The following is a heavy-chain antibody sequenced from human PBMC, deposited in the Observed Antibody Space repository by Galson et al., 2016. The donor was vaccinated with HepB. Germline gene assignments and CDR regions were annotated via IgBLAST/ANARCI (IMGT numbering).Heavy chain of an antibody. CDR3: APFSIFGVITIRAFDV. Sequence: PALVKPTQTLTLTCSFSGFSLTTTGVGVGWIRQPPGKALEWLAVIYWDDDKNYSPSMQSSLTVTKDSSTNQVVLIMTNMDPVDTATYYCAPFSIFGVITIRAFDVWGQGTMVTVSS. CDR2: IYWDDDK. V-gene: IGHV2-5*02. D-gene: IGHD3-3*01. J-gene: IGHJ3*01. CDR1: GFSLTTTGVG.